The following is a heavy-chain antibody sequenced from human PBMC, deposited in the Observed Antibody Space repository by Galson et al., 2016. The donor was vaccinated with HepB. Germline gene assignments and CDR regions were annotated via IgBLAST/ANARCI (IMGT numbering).Heavy chain of an antibody. V-gene: IGHV5-51*01. CDR3: ARRQNDAFDI. J-gene: IGHJ3*02. Sequence: QSGAEVKKPGESLKLSCKTSGSSFIYYWIGWVRQMPGKGLEWMGIIYPGDSDTRYSPSFQGQVTISADKSISTAYLQWSSLKASGTAMYYCARRQNDAFDIWGQGAMVTVSS. CDR1: GSSFIYYW. CDR2: IYPGDSDT.